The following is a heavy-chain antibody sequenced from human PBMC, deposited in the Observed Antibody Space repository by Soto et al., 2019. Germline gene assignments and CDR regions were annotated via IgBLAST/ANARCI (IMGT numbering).Heavy chain of an antibody. D-gene: IGHD3-10*01. Sequence: PSETLSLTCTVSGVSISSGGYYWSWIRQHPGKGLEWIGYIYYSGSTYYNPSLKSRVTISVDTSKNQFSLKLSSVTAADTAVYYCARDSGWFGERPGSWLSNYYYYGMDVWGQGTTVTVSS. CDR3: ARDSGWFGERPGSWLSNYYYYGMDV. CDR2: IYYSGST. J-gene: IGHJ6*02. V-gene: IGHV4-31*03. CDR1: GVSISSGGYY.